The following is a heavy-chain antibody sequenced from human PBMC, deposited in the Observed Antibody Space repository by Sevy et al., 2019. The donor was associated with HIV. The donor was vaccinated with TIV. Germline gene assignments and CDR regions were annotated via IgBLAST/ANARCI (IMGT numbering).Heavy chain of an antibody. CDR2: FDPEDGET. J-gene: IGHJ4*02. D-gene: IGHD3-22*01. V-gene: IGHV1-24*01. CDR3: AITKDYYDSSGCPFDY. Sequence: ASVKVSCKASGYTFTSYGINWVRQVPGKGLEWMGSFDPEDGETIYAQKFQGRLTMTEDTSTDTAYMELSSLKSEDTAVFYCAITKDYYDSSGCPFDYWGRGTLVTVSS. CDR1: GYTFTSYG.